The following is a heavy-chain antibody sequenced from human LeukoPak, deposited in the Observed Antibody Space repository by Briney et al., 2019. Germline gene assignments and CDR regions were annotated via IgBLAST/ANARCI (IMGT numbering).Heavy chain of an antibody. CDR1: GFTVRSNY. J-gene: IGHJ4*02. CDR3: ARDRLYSSSSEDY. CDR2: IYSGGST. Sequence: GGSLRLSCAASGFTVRSNYMCWVRQAPGKGLEWVSVIYSGGSTYYADSVKGRFTISRDNSKNTLYLQMNSLRAEDTAVYYCARDRLYSSSSEDYWGQGTLATVSS. V-gene: IGHV3-53*01. D-gene: IGHD6-6*01.